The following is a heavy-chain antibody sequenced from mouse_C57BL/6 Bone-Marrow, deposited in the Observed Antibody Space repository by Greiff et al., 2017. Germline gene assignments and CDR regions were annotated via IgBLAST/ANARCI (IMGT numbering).Heavy chain of an antibody. CDR1: GYTFTSYW. V-gene: IGHV1-50*01. CDR3: ARWITRDDY. J-gene: IGHJ2*01. D-gene: IGHD2-4*01. Sequence: QVQLQQPGAELVKPGASVKLSCKASGYTFTSYWMQWVKQRPGQGLEWIGEIDPSESYTNYNQKFKGKATLTVDTSSSTAYMQLSSLTSEDSAVYYCARWITRDDYWGQGTTLTVSS. CDR2: IDPSESYT.